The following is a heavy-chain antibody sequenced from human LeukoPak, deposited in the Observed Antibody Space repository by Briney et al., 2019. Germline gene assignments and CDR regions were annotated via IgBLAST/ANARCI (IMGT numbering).Heavy chain of an antibody. J-gene: IGHJ6*02. D-gene: IGHD2-8*01. CDR1: GGSISSYY. CDR3: ARGVYGDYYYYDMDV. CDR2: IYYSGST. V-gene: IGHV4-59*08. Sequence: SETLSLTCTVSGGSISSYYWSWIRQPPGKGLEWIGYIYYSGSTNYNPSLKSRVTISVDTSKNQFSLKLSSVTAADTAVYYCARGVYGDYYYYDMDVWGQGTTVTVSS.